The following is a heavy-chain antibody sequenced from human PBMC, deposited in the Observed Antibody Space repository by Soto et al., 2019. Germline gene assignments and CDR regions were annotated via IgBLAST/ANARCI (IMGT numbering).Heavy chain of an antibody. D-gene: IGHD3-22*01. V-gene: IGHV3-48*02. CDR1: GFTFSSYS. Sequence: PGGSLRLSCAASGFTFSSYSMNWVRQAPGKGLEWVSYISSSSSTIYYADSVKGRFTISRDNAKNSLYLQMNSLRDEDTAVYYCARGHYYDSSCYYLEGPDGMDVWGQGTTVTVAS. CDR3: ARGHYYDSSCYYLEGPDGMDV. CDR2: ISSSSSTI. J-gene: IGHJ6*02.